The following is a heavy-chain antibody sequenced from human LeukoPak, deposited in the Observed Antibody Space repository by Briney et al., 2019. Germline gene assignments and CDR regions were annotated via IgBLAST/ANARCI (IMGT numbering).Heavy chain of an antibody. CDR1: SGSISSYY. CDR3: ARETSQKGAHHMDV. Sequence: SETLSLTCTVSSGSISSYYWNWIRQPPGKGLEWIGYIYYSGSTNYNPSLKSRVTISVDTSKNQFSLKLSSVTAADTAVYYCARETSQKGAHHMDVWGKGTTVTISS. CDR2: IYYSGST. D-gene: IGHD3-16*01. V-gene: IGHV4-59*01. J-gene: IGHJ6*03.